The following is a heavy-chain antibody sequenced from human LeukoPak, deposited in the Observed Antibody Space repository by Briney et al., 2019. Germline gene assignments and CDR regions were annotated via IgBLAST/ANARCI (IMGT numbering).Heavy chain of an antibody. CDR3: TRSYIGYDHLDC. CDR1: GFTFGDYA. D-gene: IGHD5-12*01. J-gene: IGHJ4*02. Sequence: SGGSLRLSCTASGFTFGDYALNWVRQAPGKGLEWVGFIRSKAYGATPEYAASVKGRFTISRDDSKSIAYLQMNSLETEDTAVYYCTRSYIGYDHLDCWGQGTLVTVSS. CDR2: IRSKAYGATP. V-gene: IGHV3-49*04.